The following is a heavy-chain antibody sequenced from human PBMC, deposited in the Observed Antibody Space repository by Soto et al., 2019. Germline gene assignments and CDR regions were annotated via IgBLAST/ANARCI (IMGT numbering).Heavy chain of an antibody. Sequence: ETLSLTCTVCGESINQGGHYSGWIRQPPGRGLEWIGGINYRGTTFYNPSLRSRVTMSIDTSKNFFSLKLTSVGAADTALYYCTRLLTPYDGPGPNWLGPWGQGTQVTVS. J-gene: IGHJ5*02. V-gene: IGHV4-39*02. CDR1: GESINQGGHY. D-gene: IGHD5-12*01. CDR2: INYRGTT. CDR3: TRLLTPYDGPGPNWLGP.